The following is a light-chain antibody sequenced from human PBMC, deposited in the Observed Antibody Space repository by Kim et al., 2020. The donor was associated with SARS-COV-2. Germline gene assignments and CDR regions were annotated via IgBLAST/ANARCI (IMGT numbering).Light chain of an antibody. CDR3: QQADSFPLA. V-gene: IGKV1-12*01. CDR2: RAS. CDR1: QNVSIW. J-gene: IGKJ2*01. Sequence: ATVGGRVTHSFRSSQNVSIWLAWYQQKPGKAPQLLFYRASNLQFGVPSRFSGSGSGTDFTLTITNLQPEDVATYYCQQADSFPLAFGQGTKLEI.